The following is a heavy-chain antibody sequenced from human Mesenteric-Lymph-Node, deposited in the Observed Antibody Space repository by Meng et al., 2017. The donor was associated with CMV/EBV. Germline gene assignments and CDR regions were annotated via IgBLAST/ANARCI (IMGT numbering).Heavy chain of an antibody. D-gene: IGHD5-12*01. CDR3: AKQNSGYDSGGGDY. J-gene: IGHJ4*02. V-gene: IGHV1-3*01. CDR2: INAGNGNT. Sequence: ASGYTFTSYAVHWVRQAPGQRLEWMGWINAGNGNTKYSQKFQGRITITRDTSASTAYMELSSLRSEDTAVYYCAKQNSGYDSGGGDYWGQGTLVTVSS. CDR1: GYTFTSYA.